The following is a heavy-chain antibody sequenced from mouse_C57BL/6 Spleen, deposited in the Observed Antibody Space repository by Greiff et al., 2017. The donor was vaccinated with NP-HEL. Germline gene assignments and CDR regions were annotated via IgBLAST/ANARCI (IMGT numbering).Heavy chain of an antibody. V-gene: IGHV3-8*01. D-gene: IGHD2-10*01. J-gene: IGHJ1*03. CDR2: ISYSGST. Sequence: DVKLVESGPGLAKPSQTLSLTCSVTGYSITSDYWNWIRKFPGNKLEYMGYISYSGSTYYNPSLKSRISITRDTSKNQYYLQLNSVTTEDTATYYCARSLSYYDWYFDVWGTGTTVTVSS. CDR3: ARSLSYYDWYFDV. CDR1: GYSITSDY.